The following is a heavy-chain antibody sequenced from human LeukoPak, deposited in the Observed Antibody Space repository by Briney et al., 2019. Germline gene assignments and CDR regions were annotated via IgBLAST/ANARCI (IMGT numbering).Heavy chain of an antibody. CDR1: GLTLSSYA. CDR2: IDVDGGGT. V-gene: IGHV3-64D*08. Sequence: PGGSLRLSCFGSGLTLSSYAMHWVRQAPGKGLEYVSAIDVDGGGTYYADSAKGRFTISRDKSKNTLYLQMGSLRAEDTAVYYCVTRDTSGYWSQGTLVTVSP. D-gene: IGHD3-10*01. CDR3: VTRDTSGY. J-gene: IGHJ4*02.